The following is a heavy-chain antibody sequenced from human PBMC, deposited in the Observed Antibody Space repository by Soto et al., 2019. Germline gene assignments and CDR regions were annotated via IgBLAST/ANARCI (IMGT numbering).Heavy chain of an antibody. V-gene: IGHV3-53*01. CDR1: GFTVSSNY. CDR2: IYSGGST. Sequence: GGSLRLSCAASGFTVSSNYMSWVRQAPGKGLEWVSVIYSGGSTYYADSVKGRFTISRDNSKNTLYLQMNSLRAEDTAVYYCARVSRRDYYYGMDFWGQGTTVTVSS. CDR3: ARVSRRDYYYGMDF. J-gene: IGHJ6*02.